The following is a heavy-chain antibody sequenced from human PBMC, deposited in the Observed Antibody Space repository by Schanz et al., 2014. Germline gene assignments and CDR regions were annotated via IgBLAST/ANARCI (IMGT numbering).Heavy chain of an antibody. J-gene: IGHJ3*01. Sequence: EEQLVESGGGLVQPGGSLRLSCAASEFTFSTVAMSWARQAPGKGLEWVSALSEGGGGTHYADSVRGRFTISSDSSKNTLYLQMSSLRADDTAVYYCARELPGVVAFDFWGQGTMVTVSS. V-gene: IGHV3-23*04. D-gene: IGHD7-27*01. CDR2: LSEGGGGT. CDR3: ARELPGVVAFDF. CDR1: EFTFSTVA.